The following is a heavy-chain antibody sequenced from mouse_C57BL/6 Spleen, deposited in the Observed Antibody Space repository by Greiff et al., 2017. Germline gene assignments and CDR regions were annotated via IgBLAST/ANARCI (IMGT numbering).Heavy chain of an antibody. CDR3: AREGIYYGNYYAMDY. D-gene: IGHD2-1*01. Sequence: DVQLQESGPELVKPGASVKISCKASGYSFTGYYMNWVKQSPEKSLEWIGEINPSTGGTTYNQKFKAKATLTVDKSSSTAYMQLKSLTSEDSAVYYGAREGIYYGNYYAMDYWGQGTSVTVSS. J-gene: IGHJ4*01. CDR2: INPSTGGT. V-gene: IGHV1-42*01. CDR1: GYSFTGYY.